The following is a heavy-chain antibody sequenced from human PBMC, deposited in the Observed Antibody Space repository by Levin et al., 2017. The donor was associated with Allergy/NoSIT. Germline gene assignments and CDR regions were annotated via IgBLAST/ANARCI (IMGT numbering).Heavy chain of an antibody. CDR1: GFNFDDYT. CDR3: VKDHNPTGTWPDS. V-gene: IGHV3-43*01. D-gene: IGHD1-14*01. Sequence: PGGSLRLSCTTSGFNFDDYTFHWVRHLPGKGLEWVSLITWDGSGIFYVDSVKGRFTISRDNSKNSLYLQMNDLRAEDAALYYCVKDHNPTGTWPDSWGQGTLVTVSS. J-gene: IGHJ4*02. CDR2: ITWDGSGI.